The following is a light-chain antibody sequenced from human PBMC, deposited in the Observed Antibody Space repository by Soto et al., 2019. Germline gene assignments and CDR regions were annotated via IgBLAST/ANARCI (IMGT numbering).Light chain of an antibody. J-gene: IGKJ1*01. CDR1: QIITSSY. V-gene: IGKV3-20*01. Sequence: EIVLTQSPGTLSLSPGERATLSCRASQIITSSYLAWYQQKPGQAPRLLIYGASTRATGIPDRFSGSGSGTDSTLTISRLEPEDFAVYYCQQYGSSPQTFGQGTKVETK. CDR2: GAS. CDR3: QQYGSSPQT.